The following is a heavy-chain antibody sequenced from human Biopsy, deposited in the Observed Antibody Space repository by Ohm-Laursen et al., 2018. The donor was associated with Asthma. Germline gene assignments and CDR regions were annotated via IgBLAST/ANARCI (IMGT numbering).Heavy chain of an antibody. J-gene: IGHJ3*02. CDR1: GFTFTDYW. CDR3: ARAYGGSFFSGSFDI. V-gene: IGHV3-74*01. CDR2: INVEGTTT. Sequence: SLRLSCAASGFTFTDYWMHWVRQAPGKGLVWVSRINVEGTTTNYADSVKGRFTISRDNAKNTLYLQMNSLRAEDTAVYHCARAYGGSFFSGSFDIWGQGTMVTVSS. D-gene: IGHD4-23*01.